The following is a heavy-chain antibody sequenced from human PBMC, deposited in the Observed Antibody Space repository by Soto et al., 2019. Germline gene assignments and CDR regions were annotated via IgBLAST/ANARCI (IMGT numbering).Heavy chain of an antibody. CDR2: ISYDGSNK. CDR1: GFTFSSYA. Sequence: QVQLVESGGGVVQPGRSLRLSCAASGFTFSSYAMHWVRQAPGKGLEWVAVISYDGSNKYYADSVKGRFTISRDNSKNTLYLQMNSLRAEDTAVYYCAKGLPFDRSSLSCFQHWGQGTLVTVSS. J-gene: IGHJ1*01. V-gene: IGHV3-30-3*01. CDR3: AKGLPFDRSSLSCFQH. D-gene: IGHD6-13*01.